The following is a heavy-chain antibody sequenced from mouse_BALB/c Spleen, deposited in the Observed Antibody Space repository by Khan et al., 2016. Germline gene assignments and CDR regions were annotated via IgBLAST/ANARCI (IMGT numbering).Heavy chain of an antibody. CDR1: GYSITSDYA. CDR2: ITYSGYT. CDR3: ATSGNYFDY. Sequence: QLKESGPGLVKPSQSLSLTCTVTGYSITSDYAWNWIRQFPGNKLEWMGYITYSGYTSYNPSLKSRISITRDTSKNQFFLQLNSVTTEDTATYYCATSGNYFDYWGQGTTLTVSS. D-gene: IGHD1-1*01. V-gene: IGHV3-2*02. J-gene: IGHJ2*01.